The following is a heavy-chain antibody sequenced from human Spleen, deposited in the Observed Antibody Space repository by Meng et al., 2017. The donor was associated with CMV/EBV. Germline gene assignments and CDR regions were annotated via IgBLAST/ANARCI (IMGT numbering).Heavy chain of an antibody. Sequence: SQTLSLTCAISGDSVSDDGVTWNWIRQSPSRGLEWLGRTYYRSQWFYDYAVSVKDRITINPDTSKNQFSLQVKSVTSEDTAVYYCARQRTGKVTDYWGQGMLVTVSS. CDR1: GDSVSDDGVT. CDR3: ARQRTGKVTDY. CDR2: TYYRSQWFY. J-gene: IGHJ4*02. D-gene: IGHD3/OR15-3a*01. V-gene: IGHV6-1*01.